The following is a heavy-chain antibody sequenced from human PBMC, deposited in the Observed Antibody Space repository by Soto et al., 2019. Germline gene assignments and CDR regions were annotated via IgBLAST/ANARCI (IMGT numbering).Heavy chain of an antibody. CDR1: GDSINSDSVY. J-gene: IGHJ5*02. D-gene: IGHD1-26*01. Sequence: SETLSLTCSVNGDSINSDSVYWSWIRQPPGKGLEWIGHIYFSGSTNYNPSLKSRVPISIDTSKRQLSLKLRSVTAADTAVYYCARVGSGSYYDFNWFDPWGQGKVVTVSS. CDR3: ARVGSGSYYDFNWFDP. V-gene: IGHV4-59*01. CDR2: IYFSGST.